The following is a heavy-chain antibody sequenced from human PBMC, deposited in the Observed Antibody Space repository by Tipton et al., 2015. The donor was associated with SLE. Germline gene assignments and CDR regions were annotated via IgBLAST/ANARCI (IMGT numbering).Heavy chain of an antibody. CDR1: GGSISSYY. Sequence: TLSLTCTVSGGSISSYYWSWIRQPPGKGLEWIGYIYYSGSTNYSPSLKSRVTISVDTSKNQFSLKLNSVTAADTAVYYCARVDYGDYGGGAFDIWGQGTMVTVSS. V-gene: IGHV4-59*01. CDR3: ARVDYGDYGGGAFDI. CDR2: IYYSGST. D-gene: IGHD4-17*01. J-gene: IGHJ3*02.